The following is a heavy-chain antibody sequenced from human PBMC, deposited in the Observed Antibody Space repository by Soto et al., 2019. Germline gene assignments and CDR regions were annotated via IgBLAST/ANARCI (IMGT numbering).Heavy chain of an antibody. CDR2: ISGSGGST. V-gene: IGHV3-23*01. CDR1: GFTFSSYA. Sequence: EVQLLESGGGLVQPGGSLRLSCAASGFTFSSYAMSWVRQAPGKGLEWVSAISGSGGSTYYADSVKGRFTISRDNAKNSLYLQMNSLRAEDTAVYYCARDFLQQWLTHYYYYGMDVWGQGTTVTVSS. CDR3: ARDFLQQWLTHYYYYGMDV. J-gene: IGHJ6*02. D-gene: IGHD6-19*01.